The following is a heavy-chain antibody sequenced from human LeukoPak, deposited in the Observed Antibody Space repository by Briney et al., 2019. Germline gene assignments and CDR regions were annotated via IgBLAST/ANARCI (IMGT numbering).Heavy chain of an antibody. CDR1: GFTFNSYA. CDR2: ISTSGGST. V-gene: IGHV3-23*01. Sequence: PGGSLRLSCAASGFTFNSYAMNWVRQAPGKGLAWVSAISTSGGSTYYADSVKGRFTISRDNSKKTLYLQMNSLRAEDTAVYYCATGWYPDYWGQGTLVTVSS. CDR3: ATGWYPDY. J-gene: IGHJ4*02. D-gene: IGHD6-19*01.